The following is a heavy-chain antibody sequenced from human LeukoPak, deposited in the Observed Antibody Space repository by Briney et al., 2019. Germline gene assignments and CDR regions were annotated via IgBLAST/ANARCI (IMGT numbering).Heavy chain of an antibody. CDR2: IHGGDNT. J-gene: IGHJ4*02. CDR3: AKNRGDAYNTFDC. Sequence: GSLSLSCAASGLTFSSYAMSWVRQAPGKGLEWVSSIHGGDNTFYVNSVKGRFTISRDNSKNTLYLQVNSLRAEDTAVYYCAKNRGDAYNTFDCWGQGTLLTVSS. D-gene: IGHD5-24*01. CDR1: GLTFSSYA. V-gene: IGHV3-23*01.